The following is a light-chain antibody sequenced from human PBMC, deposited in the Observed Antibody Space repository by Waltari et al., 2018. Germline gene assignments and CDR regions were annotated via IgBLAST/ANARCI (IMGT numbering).Light chain of an antibody. CDR3: QQYYSTPLT. CDR2: DVS. Sequence: DIQMTQSPSTLSASVGDRVTITCRASQSFRTWLAWYQQKPGKAPKLLIYDVSDLQSGVPSRFSGSGAGTEFTLTISSLQAEDVAVYYCQQYYSTPLTFGQGTKLEIK. V-gene: IGKV1-5*01. CDR1: QSFRTW. J-gene: IGKJ2*01.